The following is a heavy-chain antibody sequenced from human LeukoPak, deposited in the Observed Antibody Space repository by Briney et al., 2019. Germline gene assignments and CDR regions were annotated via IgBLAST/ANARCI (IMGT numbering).Heavy chain of an antibody. V-gene: IGHV3-23*01. D-gene: IGHD2-15*01. CDR3: ASSPGSSRFDP. CDR2: ISGSGGST. CDR1: GFTFSSYA. J-gene: IGHJ5*02. Sequence: GGSLRLSCAASGFTFSSYAMHWVRQAPGKGLEWVSAISGSGGSTYYADSVKGRFTISRDNSKNTLYLQMNSLRAEDTAVYYCASSPGSSRFDPWGQGTLVTVSS.